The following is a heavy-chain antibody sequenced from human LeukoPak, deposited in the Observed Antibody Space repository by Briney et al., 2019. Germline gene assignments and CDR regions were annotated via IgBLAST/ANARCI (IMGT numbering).Heavy chain of an antibody. CDR3: ARVQYGNLSGSYRTFFDF. CDR1: GFTFTSYA. J-gene: IGHJ4*02. Sequence: GGSLRLSCAVSGFTFTSYAISWVRQAPGKGLEWVSTISGSGDRTYYADSVKGRFTLSRDKSKSTVYLQMDSLRVAETAVYYCARVQYGNLSGSYRTFFDFWGQGALVTVSP. CDR2: ISGSGDRT. V-gene: IGHV3-23*01. D-gene: IGHD3-10*01.